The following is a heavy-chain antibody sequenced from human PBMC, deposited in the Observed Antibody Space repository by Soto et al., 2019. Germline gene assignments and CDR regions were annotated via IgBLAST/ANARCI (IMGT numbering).Heavy chain of an antibody. CDR3: ARGIATGQLDP. CDR2: IIPDNGNT. Sequence: ASVKVSCKASGYTFTRYTMNWVRQAPGQRLEWMGWIIPDNGNTKSSQKFQDRVIITRDTSASTAYMDLSSLRSEDTAVYYCARGIATGQLDPWGQGTLVTVSS. J-gene: IGHJ5*02. CDR1: GYTFTRYT. V-gene: IGHV1-3*01. D-gene: IGHD2-15*01.